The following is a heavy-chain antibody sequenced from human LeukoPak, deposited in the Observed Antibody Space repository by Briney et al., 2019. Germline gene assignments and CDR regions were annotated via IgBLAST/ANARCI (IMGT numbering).Heavy chain of an antibody. CDR1: GYTFTSYG. V-gene: IGHV1-18*01. CDR3: AKDPNPIWFGELFYVY. D-gene: IGHD3-10*01. CDR2: ISAYNGNT. J-gene: IGHJ4*02. Sequence: ASVKVSCKASGYTFTSYGISWVRQAPGQGLEWMGWISAYNGNTNYAQKLQGRVTMTTDTSTSTAYMELRSLRSDDTAVYYCAKDPNPIWFGELFYVYWGQGTLVTVSS.